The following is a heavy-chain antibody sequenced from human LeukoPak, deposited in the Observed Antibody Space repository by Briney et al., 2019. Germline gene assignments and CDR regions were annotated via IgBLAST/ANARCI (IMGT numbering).Heavy chain of an antibody. CDR1: GFTSGTSW. CDR2: INQDGSAQ. J-gene: IGHJ4*02. CDR3: ARSAR. V-gene: IGHV3-7*01. Sequence: GGSLRLSCAASGFTSGTSWMGWVRQAPGKGLEWVANINQDGSAQYYVDSVKGRFTISRDNAKSSLYLQLNSLRAEDTAVYYCARSARWGQGTLVTVSS.